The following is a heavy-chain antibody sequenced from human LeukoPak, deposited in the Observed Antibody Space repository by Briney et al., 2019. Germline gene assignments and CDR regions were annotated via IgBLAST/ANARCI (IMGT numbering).Heavy chain of an antibody. V-gene: IGHV3-11*01. J-gene: IGHJ4*02. CDR3: ARTARLLDY. D-gene: IGHD2-21*02. CDR1: GFSFSDDY. CDR2: ISNSGGTT. Sequence: PGGSLRLSCAASGFSFSDDYMTWIRQAPGKGLEWLSYISNSGGTTNYADSVKGRFTVSRDNAKNSLFLQMNSLRAEDTAVYYCARTARLLDYWGQGTLVTVSS.